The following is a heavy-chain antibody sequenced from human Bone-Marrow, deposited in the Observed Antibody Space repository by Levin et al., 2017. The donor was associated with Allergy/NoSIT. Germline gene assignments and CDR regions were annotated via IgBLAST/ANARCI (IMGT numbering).Heavy chain of an antibody. CDR2: ISGSNNTT. CDR3: AKFRRTAMTSYYFDH. D-gene: IGHD5-18*01. V-gene: IGHV3-23*01. Sequence: GALRLSCAASGFTFRSYAMTWVRQAPGKGLEWVSAISGSNNTTSYADSVKGRFTISRDNSKNTLYLQMNSLRAEDTAVYYCAKFRRTAMTSYYFDHWGQGTLVTVSS. J-gene: IGHJ4*02. CDR1: GFTFRSYA.